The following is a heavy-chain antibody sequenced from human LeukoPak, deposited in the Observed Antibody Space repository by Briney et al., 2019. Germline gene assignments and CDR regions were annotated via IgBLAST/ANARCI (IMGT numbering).Heavy chain of an antibody. D-gene: IGHD3-22*01. Sequence: PGGSLRLSCAVSGLTFSTYWMSWVRQVPRKGLEWVANIKQDGGEIYYVDSVKGRFTISRDNAKSSLYLQMNSLRAGDTAVYYCARDKGDYDTSGSLFVFGGQGTPVTVSS. CDR3: ARDKGDYDTSGSLFVF. CDR2: IKQDGGEI. CDR1: GLTFSTYW. J-gene: IGHJ4*02. V-gene: IGHV3-7*03.